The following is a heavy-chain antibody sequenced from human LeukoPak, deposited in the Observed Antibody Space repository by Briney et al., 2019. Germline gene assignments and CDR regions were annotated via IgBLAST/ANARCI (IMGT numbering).Heavy chain of an antibody. D-gene: IGHD6-19*01. V-gene: IGHV1-8*01. CDR1: GYTFTSYD. CDR3: AKEYSSGWYPAFDI. CDR2: MNPNSGNT. Sequence: VASVKVSCKASGYTFTSYDINWVRQATGQGLEWMGWMNPNSGNTGYAQKFQGRVTMTRNTSISTAYMELSSLRSEDTAVYYCAKEYSSGWYPAFDIWGQGTMVTVSS. J-gene: IGHJ3*02.